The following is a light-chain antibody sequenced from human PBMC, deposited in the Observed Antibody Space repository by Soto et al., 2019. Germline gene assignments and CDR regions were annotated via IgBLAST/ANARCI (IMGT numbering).Light chain of an antibody. CDR2: EGS. CDR1: SSDVGSYNL. Sequence: QSALTQPASVSGSPGQSITISCTGTSSDVGSYNLVSWYQQHPGKAPKLMIYEGSKRPSGVSNRFSGSKSANTASLIISGLQAEDEADYYCCSYAGSMTFVFGGGTQLTVL. J-gene: IGLJ2*01. V-gene: IGLV2-23*03. CDR3: CSYAGSMTFV.